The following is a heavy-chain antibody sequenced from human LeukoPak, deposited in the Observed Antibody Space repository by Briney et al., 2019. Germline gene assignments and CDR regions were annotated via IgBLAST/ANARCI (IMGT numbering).Heavy chain of an antibody. Sequence: PGGSLRLSCAASGFTFSSYAMHWVRQAPGKGLEYVSAISSNGGSTYYANSVKGRFTISRDNSKNTLYLQMNSLRAEDTAVYYCARDSCSSTSCHLFDYWGQGTLVTVSS. V-gene: IGHV3-64*01. D-gene: IGHD2-2*01. CDR2: ISSNGGST. CDR1: GFTFSSYA. CDR3: ARDSCSSTSCHLFDY. J-gene: IGHJ4*02.